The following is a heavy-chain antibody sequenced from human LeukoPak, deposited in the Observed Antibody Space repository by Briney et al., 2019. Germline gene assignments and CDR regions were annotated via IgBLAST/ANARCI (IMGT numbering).Heavy chain of an antibody. V-gene: IGHV4-59*01. CDR2: IDYSGST. CDR3: ARGVVVAATYYFDY. CDR1: GGSLSGYY. Sequence: SETLSLTCTVSGGSLSGYYWSWIRQPPGKGLEWIGYIDYSGSTNYNPSLKSHFTISVDTSKNQFSLKLSSVTAADTAVYYCARGVVVAATYYFDYWGQGTLVTVSS. D-gene: IGHD2-15*01. J-gene: IGHJ4*02.